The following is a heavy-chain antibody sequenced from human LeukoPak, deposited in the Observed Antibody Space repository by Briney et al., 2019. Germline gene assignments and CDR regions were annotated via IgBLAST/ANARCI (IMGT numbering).Heavy chain of an antibody. D-gene: IGHD2-2*01. Sequence: ASVKVSCKASGYTFTGYYMHWVRQATGQGLEWMGWMSPNSGNTGYAQKFQGRVTMTRNTSISTAYMELSSLRSEDTAVYYCARWGPLIVVVPAARGDYYYGMDVWGQGTTVTVSS. CDR1: GYTFTGYY. J-gene: IGHJ6*02. CDR2: MSPNSGNT. CDR3: ARWGPLIVVVPAARGDYYYGMDV. V-gene: IGHV1-8*02.